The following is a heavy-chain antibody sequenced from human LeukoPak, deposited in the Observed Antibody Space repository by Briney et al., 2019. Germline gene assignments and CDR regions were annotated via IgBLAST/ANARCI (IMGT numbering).Heavy chain of an antibody. J-gene: IGHJ5*02. CDR1: GGSISSYY. CDR3: ARADYDFWSGYLNWFDP. Sequence: SETLSLTCTVPGGSISSYYWSWIRQPPGKGLEWIGYIYYSGSTNYNPSLKSRVTISVDTSKNQFSLKLSSVTAADTAVYYCARADYDFWSGYLNWFDPWGQGTLVTVSS. D-gene: IGHD3-3*01. CDR2: IYYSGST. V-gene: IGHV4-59*01.